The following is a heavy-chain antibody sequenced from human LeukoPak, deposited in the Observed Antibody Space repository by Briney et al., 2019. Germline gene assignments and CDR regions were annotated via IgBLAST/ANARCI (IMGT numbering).Heavy chain of an antibody. CDR3: ARYYDSSGYYGLHDN. Sequence: GGSLRLSCAASGFTFSSYAMSWVRQAPGKGLEWVSGISGSGSTTYYADSVKGRFTISRDNSKNTLCLQMNGLRAEDTAIYHCARYYDSSGYYGLHDNWGQGTLVTVSS. CDR2: ISGSGSTT. J-gene: IGHJ4*02. CDR1: GFTFSSYA. V-gene: IGHV3-23*01. D-gene: IGHD3-22*01.